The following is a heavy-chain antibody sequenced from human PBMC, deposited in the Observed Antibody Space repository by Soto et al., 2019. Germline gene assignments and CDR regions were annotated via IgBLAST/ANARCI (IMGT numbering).Heavy chain of an antibody. CDR2: IKSKYDGETT. J-gene: IGHJ2*01. Sequence: EVQVVESGGGLVQPGGSLRLSCAASGLTVDNAWMSWVRQAPGKGLEWIGRIKSKYDGETTDYAAHVKGRFTISRDDSKDTVYLEVNDLKIDDTAVYFCAISDGWRRWSYLWGRGTLVTVSS. V-gene: IGHV3-15*01. CDR3: AISDGWRRWSYL. CDR1: GLTVDNAW. D-gene: IGHD6-19*01.